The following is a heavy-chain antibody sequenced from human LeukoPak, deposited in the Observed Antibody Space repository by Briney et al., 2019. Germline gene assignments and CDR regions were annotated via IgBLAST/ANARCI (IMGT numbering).Heavy chain of an antibody. CDR2: IWYDGSNK. D-gene: IGHD3-10*01. Sequence: GGSLRLSCAASGFTFSSYAMHWVRQAPGKGLEWVAVIWYDGSNKYYVDSVKGRFTISRDNSKNTLYLQMNSLRAEDTAVYYCARGSQRSYYFDYWGQGTLVTVSS. CDR3: ARGSQRSYYFDY. J-gene: IGHJ4*02. CDR1: GFTFSSYA. V-gene: IGHV3-33*08.